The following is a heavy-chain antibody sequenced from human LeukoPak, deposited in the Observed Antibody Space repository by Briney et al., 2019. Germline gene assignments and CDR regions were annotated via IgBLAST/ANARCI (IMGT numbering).Heavy chain of an antibody. V-gene: IGHV1-18*01. J-gene: IGHJ6*02. CDR2: ISAYNGNT. Sequence: GASVKVSCKASGYTFTSYGISWVRQAPGQGLEWMGWISAYNGNTNYAQKLQGRVTMTTDTSTSTAYMELRSLRSDDTAVYYCAKVLQSDSSWDYYGMDVWGQGTTVTVSS. CDR3: AKVLQSDSSWDYYGMDV. D-gene: IGHD3-22*01. CDR1: GYTFTSYG.